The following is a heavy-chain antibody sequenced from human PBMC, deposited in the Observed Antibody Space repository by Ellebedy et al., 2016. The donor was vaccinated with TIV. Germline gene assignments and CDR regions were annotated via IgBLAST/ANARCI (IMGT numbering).Heavy chain of an antibody. CDR3: ARGGKYTYGPSDY. V-gene: IGHV3-74*01. CDR1: GFSFSDYW. J-gene: IGHJ4*02. Sequence: PGGSLRLSCAASGFSFSDYWMHWVRQAPGKGLVWVSRINVDGSSTRYADSVKGRFIISSDNAKNTVYLQMTSLRIEDTAVFYCARGGKYTYGPSDYWGQGTLVTVSS. CDR2: INVDGSST. D-gene: IGHD5-18*01.